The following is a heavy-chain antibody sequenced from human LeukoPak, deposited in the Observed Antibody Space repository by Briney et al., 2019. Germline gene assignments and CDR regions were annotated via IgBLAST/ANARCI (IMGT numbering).Heavy chain of an antibody. D-gene: IGHD6-19*01. CDR1: GFTFSSYE. Sequence: GGSLRLSCAASGFTFSSYEMNWVRQAPGKGLEWVSYISSSGSTIYYADSVKGRFTISRDNAKNSLYLQMNSLRAEDTAVYYCARFIAVAGTYYYYMDVWGKGTTVTISS. CDR3: ARFIAVAGTYYYYMDV. V-gene: IGHV3-48*03. J-gene: IGHJ6*03. CDR2: ISSSGSTI.